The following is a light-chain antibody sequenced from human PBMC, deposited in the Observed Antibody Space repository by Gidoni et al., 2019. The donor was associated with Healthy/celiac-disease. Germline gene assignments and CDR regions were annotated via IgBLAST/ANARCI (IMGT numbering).Light chain of an antibody. CDR3: QQRASWPPT. V-gene: IGKV3-11*01. CDR2: DTS. J-gene: IGKJ1*01. CDR1: QSVSNY. Sequence: EVALTQFPPTLSLSPEERATLSCRASQSVSNYLAWYQQKVGQAPWLLIYDTSLRATGIPTRFSGSGSGTDFTLTISSLEPEDFGIYYCQQRASWPPTFGQGTRVEIK.